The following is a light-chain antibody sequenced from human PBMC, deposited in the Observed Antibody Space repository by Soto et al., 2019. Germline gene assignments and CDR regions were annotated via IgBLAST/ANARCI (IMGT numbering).Light chain of an antibody. V-gene: IGKV1-5*01. J-gene: IGKJ2*01. Sequence: DIQMTQSPSTLSASVGDRVTITCRASQSIGTWLAWYQHRPGKAPSLLIYDASTLRSGVPSRFSGSGSGTEFTLTISSLQPEDFATYYCQQSYRTPHTFGQGTKLETK. CDR1: QSIGTW. CDR3: QQSYRTPHT. CDR2: DAS.